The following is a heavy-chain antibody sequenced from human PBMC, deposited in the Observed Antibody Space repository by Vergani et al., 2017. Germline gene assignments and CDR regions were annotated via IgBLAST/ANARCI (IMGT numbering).Heavy chain of an antibody. V-gene: IGHV5-51*01. CDR2: IYPGDSDT. D-gene: IGHD5-12*01. CDR1: GYSFTSYW. Sequence: EVQLVQSGAEVKKPGESLTISCKGSGYSFTSYWIGWVRQMPGKGLEWMGIIYPGDSDTRYSPSFQGQVTISAEKSISTAYLQWSSLKASDTAMYYCERHFSVYSGYDYHYDSSGPGDYWGQGTLVTVSS. J-gene: IGHJ4*02. CDR3: ERHFSVYSGYDYHYDSSGPGDY.